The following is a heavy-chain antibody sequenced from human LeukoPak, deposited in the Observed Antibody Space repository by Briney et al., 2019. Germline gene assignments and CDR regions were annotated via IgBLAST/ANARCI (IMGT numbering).Heavy chain of an antibody. V-gene: IGHV1-69*01. Sequence: SVKVSCKASGGTYRSYAISWVGQAPAQGLEGMGGIIPIFGTANYAQKFQDRVTITADESTSTAYMELSSLRSEDTAGYYCAIGWVYEFRSGFAFDYWGQGTLVTVSS. CDR1: GGTYRSYA. J-gene: IGHJ4*02. D-gene: IGHD3-3*01. CDR2: IIPIFGTA. CDR3: AIGWVYEFRSGFAFDY.